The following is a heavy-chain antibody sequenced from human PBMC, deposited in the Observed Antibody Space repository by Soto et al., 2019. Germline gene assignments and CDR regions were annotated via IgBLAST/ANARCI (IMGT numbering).Heavy chain of an antibody. J-gene: IGHJ6*02. CDR2: ISYDGRKD. V-gene: IGHV3-30*04. Sequence: QAQLVEYGGGVVQPGRSLRLSCAASGFTLDNFAMHWVRQAPGKGLEWVAVISYDGRKDQYAVSVKGRFTISRDTSRNTVSLQMNSLRTEDKAVYYCARASGAMTGLDVWGRGTTVTVSS. CDR3: ARASGAMTGLDV. CDR1: GFTLDNFA. D-gene: IGHD1-26*01.